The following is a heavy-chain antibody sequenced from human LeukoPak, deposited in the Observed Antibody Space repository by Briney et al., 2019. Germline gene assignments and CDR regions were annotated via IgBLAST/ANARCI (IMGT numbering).Heavy chain of an antibody. CDR2: MYYSGST. J-gene: IGHJ4*02. CDR3: ARGVAGYGPYDY. Sequence: PSETLSLTCTVSGDSISTYYWSWIRQPPGKGLEWIGYMYYSGSTNYNPSLKSRVTISLDTPKNQFSLRLNSVIAADTAVYYCARGVAGYGPYDYWGQGTLVTVSS. D-gene: IGHD5-12*01. CDR1: GDSISTYY. V-gene: IGHV4-59*01.